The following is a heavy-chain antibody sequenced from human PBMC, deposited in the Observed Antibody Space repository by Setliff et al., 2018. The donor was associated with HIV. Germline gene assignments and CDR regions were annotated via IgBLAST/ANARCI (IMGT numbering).Heavy chain of an antibody. J-gene: IGHJ4*02. CDR3: ARDDLTFILDLDY. CDR1: GYAFTDYS. D-gene: IGHD1-1*01. V-gene: IGHV1-2*06. CDR2: INPDSRGT. Sequence: ASVKVSCKTSGYAFTDYSIHWVRQAPGQGLEWVGRINPDSRGTNYAQTFQGRVTMTRDTSVSTAYMELSRLTSDDSAVYYCARDDLTFILDLDYWGQGTLVTVSS.